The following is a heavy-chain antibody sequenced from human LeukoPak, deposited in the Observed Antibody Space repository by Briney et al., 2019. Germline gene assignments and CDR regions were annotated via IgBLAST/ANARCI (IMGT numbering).Heavy chain of an antibody. Sequence: PGGSLRLSCAASGFTFSSYEMTWVRQAPGKGLEWVSYISSSGSTIYYADSVKGRFTISRDNAKNSLYLQMNSLRAEDTAVYYCARDDVAVGSGSYDYWGQGTLVTVSS. D-gene: IGHD3-10*01. CDR2: ISSSGSTI. CDR1: GFTFSSYE. V-gene: IGHV3-48*03. J-gene: IGHJ4*02. CDR3: ARDDVAVGSGSYDY.